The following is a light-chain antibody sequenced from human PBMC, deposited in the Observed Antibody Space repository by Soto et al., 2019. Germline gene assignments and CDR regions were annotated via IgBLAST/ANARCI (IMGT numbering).Light chain of an antibody. CDR1: QSVSSGY. Sequence: EIVLTQSPGTLSLSPGERATLSCRASQSVSSGYLAWYQQKPGQAPRLLIFGPSSRATGIPDRFSGSGSGTDFNLTISRLEPEDFAVYYCQQYGSSPYTFGQGTKLEIK. V-gene: IGKV3-20*01. J-gene: IGKJ2*01. CDR3: QQYGSSPYT. CDR2: GPS.